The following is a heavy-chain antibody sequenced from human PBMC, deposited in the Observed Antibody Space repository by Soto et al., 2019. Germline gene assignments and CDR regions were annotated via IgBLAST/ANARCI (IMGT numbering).Heavy chain of an antibody. CDR1: GYTFIDYG. V-gene: IGHV1-18*01. D-gene: IGHD4-17*01. CDR2: ISAYNGNT. CDR3: ARDDRVYGDYGVKFDS. Sequence: QVQLVQSGAEVKKPGASVKVSCKASGYTFIDYGFSWVRQAPGQGLEWMGWISAYNGNTRNAQKFQGRLTMTRETSTSTAYMELRSLRSDDTAVYYCARDDRVYGDYGVKFDSGGQGTLVTVSS. J-gene: IGHJ4*02.